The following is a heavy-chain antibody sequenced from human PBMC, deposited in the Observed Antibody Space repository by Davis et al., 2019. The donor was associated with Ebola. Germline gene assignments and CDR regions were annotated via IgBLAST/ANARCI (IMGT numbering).Heavy chain of an antibody. V-gene: IGHV4-61*01. D-gene: IGHD1-14*01. J-gene: IGHJ4*02. CDR1: GGSISGTYY. CDR2: IYYSGST. CDR3: ARDVTN. Sequence: SETLSLTCTVSGGSISGTYYWNWIRQPPGKGLEWIGYIYYSGSTNYNPSLKSRVTISVDTSKNQFSLKLSSVTAADTAVYYCARDVTNWGQGTLVTVSS.